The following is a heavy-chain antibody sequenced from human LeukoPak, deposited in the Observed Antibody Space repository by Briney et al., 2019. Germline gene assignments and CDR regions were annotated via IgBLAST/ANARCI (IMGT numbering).Heavy chain of an antibody. CDR2: ISATGSYV. CDR1: GFDVTQHE. CDR3: ARANGFKQFGNLDY. J-gene: IGHJ4*02. Sequence: PGGSLRLSCATSGFDVTQHEFNWVRQAPGKGLECVAYISATGSYVKYAESVKGRFTVSRDDAKKSVCLQMNNLALADKAVYFCARANGFKQFGNLDYWGEGTLVTVSS. V-gene: IGHV3-48*03. D-gene: IGHD3-16*01.